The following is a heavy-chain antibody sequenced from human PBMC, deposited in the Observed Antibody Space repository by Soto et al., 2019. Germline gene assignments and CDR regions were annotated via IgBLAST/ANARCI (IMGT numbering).Heavy chain of an antibody. V-gene: IGHV1-2*02. CDR2: INPNSGGT. J-gene: IGHJ5*02. CDR3: VRRSITMVRGVTMDGIDP. Sequence: ASVKVSCKASGYTFTGYYMHWVRQAPGQGLEWMGWINPNSGGTNYAQKFQGRVTMTRDTSISTAYMELSRLRSDDTAVYYCVRRSITMVRGVTMDGIDPWGQGTLVTVSS. CDR1: GYTFTGYY. D-gene: IGHD3-10*01.